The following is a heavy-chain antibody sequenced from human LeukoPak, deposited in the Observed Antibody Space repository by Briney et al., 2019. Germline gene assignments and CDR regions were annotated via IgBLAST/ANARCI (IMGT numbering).Heavy chain of an antibody. CDR3: SRDWGAVSTGLYYFEY. Sequence: RASVKVSRKASGYTFTGYYMHWVRQAPGQGLEWMGWINPNSGGTNYAQKFQGRVTMTRDTSISTAYMELSSLRSDDTAVYFCSRDWGAVSTGLYYFEYWGQGIPVTVSS. CDR2: INPNSGGT. J-gene: IGHJ4*02. D-gene: IGHD6-19*01. CDR1: GYTFTGYY. V-gene: IGHV1-2*02.